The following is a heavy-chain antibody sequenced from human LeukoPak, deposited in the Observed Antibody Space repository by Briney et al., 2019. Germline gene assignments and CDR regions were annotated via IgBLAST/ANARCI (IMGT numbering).Heavy chain of an antibody. CDR3: ARVQYSSGWQRYYYYYGMDV. V-gene: IGHV3-23*01. CDR2: ISGSGGST. Sequence: GGSLRLSCAASGFTFSSYAMSWVRQAPGKGLEWVSAISGSGGSTYYADSVKGRFTISRDNAKNSLYLQMNSLRAEDTAVYYCARVQYSSGWQRYYYYYGMDVWGQGTTVTVAS. J-gene: IGHJ6*02. D-gene: IGHD6-19*01. CDR1: GFTFSSYA.